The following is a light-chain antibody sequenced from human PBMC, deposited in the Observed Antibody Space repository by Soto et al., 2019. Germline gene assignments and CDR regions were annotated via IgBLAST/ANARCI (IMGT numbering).Light chain of an antibody. J-gene: IGLJ7*01. CDR3: QTWGTVYAV. V-gene: IGLV4-69*01. CDR1: SGHSSYA. CDR2: LNSDGSH. Sequence: QPVLTQSPSASASLGAPVKLTCTLSSGHSSYAIAWHQQQPEKGPRYLMKLNSDGSHSKGDGIPDRFSGSSSGAERYLTISSLQSEDEADYYCQTWGTVYAVFGGGTQLTVL.